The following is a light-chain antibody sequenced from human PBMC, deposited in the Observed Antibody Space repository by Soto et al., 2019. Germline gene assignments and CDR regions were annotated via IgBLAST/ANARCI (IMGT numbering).Light chain of an antibody. V-gene: IGLV1-44*01. CDR3: ASWDDSLNGLYV. Sequence: VLTQPPSASGTPGQRVTISCSGSSSNIGSGTVNWYQQLPGTAPKLLIYNNNQWPSGVPDRFSGSKSGTSASLAISGLQSEDEADYYCASWDDSLNGLYVFGTGTKVTVL. CDR2: NNN. CDR1: SSNIGSGT. J-gene: IGLJ1*01.